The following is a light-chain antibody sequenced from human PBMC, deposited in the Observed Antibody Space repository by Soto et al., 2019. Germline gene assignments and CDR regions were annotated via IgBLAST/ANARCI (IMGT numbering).Light chain of an antibody. CDR2: KAS. V-gene: IGKV1-5*03. CDR3: QQYNSYWYT. Sequence: DIQMTQSPSTLSASVGDRVTITCRASQSISNWLAWYQQKPGKAPKLLIYKASTLESGVPSRFSGSGSGTEFTLTISSLQPDDFATYFCQQYNSYWYTFGQGTKVHIK. CDR1: QSISNW. J-gene: IGKJ2*01.